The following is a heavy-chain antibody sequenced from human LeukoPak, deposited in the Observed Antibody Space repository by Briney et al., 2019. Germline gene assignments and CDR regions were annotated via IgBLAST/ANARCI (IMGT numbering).Heavy chain of an antibody. CDR1: GFTFSSYS. V-gene: IGHV3-48*01. CDR3: AKARTRGYSYGSFDY. CDR2: ISYSSSTI. J-gene: IGHJ4*02. Sequence: PGGSLRLSCAASGFTFSSYSMNWARQAPGKGLEWVSYISYSSSTIYYADSVKGRFTISRDNAKNSLYLQMDSLRVEDTAVYYCAKARTRGYSYGSFDYWGQGTLVTVSS. D-gene: IGHD5-18*01.